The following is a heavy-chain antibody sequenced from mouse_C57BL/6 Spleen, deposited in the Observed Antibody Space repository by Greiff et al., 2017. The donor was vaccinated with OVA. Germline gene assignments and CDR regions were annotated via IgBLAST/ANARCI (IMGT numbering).Heavy chain of an antibody. Sequence: EESGPGLVKPSQSLSLTCSVTGYSITSGYYWNWIRQFPGNKLEWMGYISYDGSNNYNPSLKNRISITRDTSKNQFFLKLNSVTTEDTATYYCARWDYDYDGDYWGQGTTLTVSS. D-gene: IGHD2-4*01. CDR1: GYSITSGYY. CDR2: ISYDGSN. J-gene: IGHJ2*01. V-gene: IGHV3-6*01. CDR3: ARWDYDYDGDY.